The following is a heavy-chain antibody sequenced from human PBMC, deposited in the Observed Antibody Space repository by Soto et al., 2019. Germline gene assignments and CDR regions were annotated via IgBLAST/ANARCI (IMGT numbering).Heavy chain of an antibody. D-gene: IGHD3-10*01. CDR2: FKWNSGDV. J-gene: IGHJ6*02. CDR3: AKDRSSGSPYYGMDF. Sequence: QTGGSLRLSCAASGFTFGDYAMHWVRQVPGKGLEWVSGFKWNSGDVGYADSVKGRFTISRDNAKNSLYLQMNSLRPEDTAVYYCAKDRSSGSPYYGMDFWGQGTMVTVSS. V-gene: IGHV3-9*01. CDR1: GFTFGDYA.